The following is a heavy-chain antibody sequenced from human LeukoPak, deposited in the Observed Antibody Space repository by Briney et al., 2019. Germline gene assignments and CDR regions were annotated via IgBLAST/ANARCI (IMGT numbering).Heavy chain of an antibody. CDR2: IKQDGSEK. J-gene: IGHJ4*02. CDR3: ARDHSSYDFDY. D-gene: IGHD5-18*01. Sequence: GGSLRLSWGASGFIFKRYWMSWVRQAPGKGLEWVANIKQDGSEKYYVDSVKGRFTISRDNAKNSLYLQMNSLRAEDTAVYYCARDHSSYDFDYWGQGTLVTVSS. V-gene: IGHV3-7*03. CDR1: GFIFKRYW.